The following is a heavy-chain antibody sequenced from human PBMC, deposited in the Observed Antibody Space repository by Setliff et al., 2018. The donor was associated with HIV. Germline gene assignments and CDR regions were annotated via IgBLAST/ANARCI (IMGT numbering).Heavy chain of an antibody. V-gene: IGHV3-30*18. CDR1: GFTFSSYG. CDR2: MSYDGSNK. J-gene: IGHJ1*01. D-gene: IGHD3-22*01. CDR3: AKDKNKALSSGSPFQH. Sequence: GGSLRLSCAASGFTFSSYGMNWVRQAPGKGLEWVAVMSYDGSNKDYADSVKGRFTISRDNSKNTLYLQMNSLRAEDTALYFCAKDKNKALSSGSPFQHWGQGTLVTVSS.